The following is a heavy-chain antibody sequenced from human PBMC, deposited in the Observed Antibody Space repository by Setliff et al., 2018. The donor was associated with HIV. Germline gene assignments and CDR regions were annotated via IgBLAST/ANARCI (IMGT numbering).Heavy chain of an antibody. Sequence: GGSLRLSCAASGFTVSSKYMSWVRQAPGKGLEWISVIYRGGTRYHAGSVKGRFTISRNNAKNSLYLQMNSLRAEDTAVYYCARGDSFVYSYVYPDYWGQGTLVTVSS. CDR1: GFTVSSKY. J-gene: IGHJ4*02. CDR3: ARGDSFVYSYVYPDY. CDR2: IYRGGTR. D-gene: IGHD3-22*01. V-gene: IGHV3-66*01.